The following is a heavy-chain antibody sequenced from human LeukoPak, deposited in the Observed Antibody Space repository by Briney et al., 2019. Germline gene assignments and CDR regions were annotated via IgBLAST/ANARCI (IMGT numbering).Heavy chain of an antibody. CDR3: ARAQYYFERGSCFDP. CDR1: GYTFTGYY. V-gene: IGHV1-2*02. D-gene: IGHD3-22*01. Sequence: ASVKVSCKASGYTFTGYYMHWVRQAPGQGLEWMGWINPNSGGTNYAQKFQGRVAMTRDTSISTAYMELSRLRSDDTAVYYCARAQYYFERGSCFDPGGKGTLVTVSS. CDR2: INPNSGGT. J-gene: IGHJ5*02.